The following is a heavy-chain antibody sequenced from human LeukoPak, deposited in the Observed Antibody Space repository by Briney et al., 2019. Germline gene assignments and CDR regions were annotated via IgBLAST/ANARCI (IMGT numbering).Heavy chain of an antibody. Sequence: PGGTLRLSCAASGFTFSSYWMSWVRQAPGKGLEWVANIKKDESEKYYVDSVKSRFTISRDNAKNSLYLQMNSLRPEDTAVYYCARGGYYDILTGTNWFDPWGQGTLVTVSS. D-gene: IGHD3-9*01. CDR1: GFTFSSYW. CDR3: ARGGYYDILTGTNWFDP. V-gene: IGHV3-7*05. CDR2: IKKDESEK. J-gene: IGHJ5*02.